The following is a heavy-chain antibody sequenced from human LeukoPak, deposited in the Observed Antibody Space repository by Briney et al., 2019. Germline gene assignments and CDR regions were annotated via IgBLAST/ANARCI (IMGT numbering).Heavy chain of an antibody. CDR1: GFTFDDYG. CDR2: INWNGGST. D-gene: IGHD3-10*01. CDR3: ERESGVPYYGSGSYEAGALDI. V-gene: IGHV3-20*04. J-gene: IGHJ3*02. Sequence: LTGGSLRLSCAASGFTFDDYGMSWVRQAPGKGLEWVSGINWNGGSTGYADSVKGRFTISRDNAKNSLYLQMNSLRAEETALYYCERESGVPYYGSGSYEAGALDIWGQGTMVTVFS.